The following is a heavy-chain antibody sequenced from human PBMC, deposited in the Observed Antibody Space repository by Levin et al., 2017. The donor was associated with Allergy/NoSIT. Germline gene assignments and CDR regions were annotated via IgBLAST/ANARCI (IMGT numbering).Heavy chain of an antibody. V-gene: IGHV3-48*03. Sequence: GGSLRLSCAASGFTFSSYEMNWVRQAPGKGLEWVSYISSSGSTIYYADSVKGRFTISRDNAKNSLYLLMNSLRAEDTAVYYCARQLGNFWSGYNYFDYWGQGTLVTVSS. CDR1: GFTFSSYE. CDR2: ISSSGSTI. CDR3: ARQLGNFWSGYNYFDY. J-gene: IGHJ4*02. D-gene: IGHD3-3*01.